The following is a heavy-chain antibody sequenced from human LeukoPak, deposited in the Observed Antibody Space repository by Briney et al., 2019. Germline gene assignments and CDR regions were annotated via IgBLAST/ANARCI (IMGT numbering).Heavy chain of an antibody. CDR2: IWYDGSNK. J-gene: IGHJ4*02. CDR3: ARVMSSVWSYFDY. D-gene: IGHD6-19*01. V-gene: IGHV3-33*01. Sequence: PGGSLRLSCVASGFTFSNYGMHWVRQAPGKGLEWVAVIWYDGSNKYYGDYVKGRFTISRDNSKNTVYLQMNSLRAEDTAVYYCARVMSSVWSYFDYWGQGTLVTVSS. CDR1: GFTFSNYG.